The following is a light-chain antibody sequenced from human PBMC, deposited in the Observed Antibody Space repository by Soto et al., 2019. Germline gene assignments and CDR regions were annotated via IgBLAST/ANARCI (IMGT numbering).Light chain of an antibody. CDR2: EAS. V-gene: IGKV3-11*01. J-gene: IGKJ4*01. Sequence: EIVLTQSPATLSLSPGERATLSCRASQTVSSSLAWYQQKPGQAPRLIIYEASNRATGIPARFSGSGSGADFTLTISSLEPEDFALYYCQQHINWPLTFGGGTKVEIK. CDR1: QTVSSS. CDR3: QQHINWPLT.